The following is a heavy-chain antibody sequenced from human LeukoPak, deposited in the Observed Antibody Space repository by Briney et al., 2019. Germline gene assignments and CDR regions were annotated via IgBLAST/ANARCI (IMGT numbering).Heavy chain of an antibody. D-gene: IGHD1-26*01. Sequence: SETLSLTCTVSGGSISSYYWSWIRQPPGKGLEWIGSIYYSGSTYYNPSLKSRVTISVDTSKNQFSLKLSSVTAADTAVYYCARHSPVGIYYFDYWGQGTLVTVSS. J-gene: IGHJ4*02. CDR2: IYYSGST. CDR1: GGSISSYY. V-gene: IGHV4-59*05. CDR3: ARHSPVGIYYFDY.